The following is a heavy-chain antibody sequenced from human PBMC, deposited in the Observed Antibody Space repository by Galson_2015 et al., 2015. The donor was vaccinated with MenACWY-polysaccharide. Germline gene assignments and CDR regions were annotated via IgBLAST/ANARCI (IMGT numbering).Heavy chain of an antibody. Sequence: SLRLSCAASGFTFSDYYMSWIRQAPGKGLEWVSYISSSGSTIYYADSVKGRFTISRDNAKNSLYLQMNSLRAEDTAVYYCARVPCGGSCPNYYYGMDVWGQGTTVTVSS. D-gene: IGHD2-15*01. CDR1: GFTFSDYY. J-gene: IGHJ6*02. CDR3: ARVPCGGSCPNYYYGMDV. V-gene: IGHV3-11*01. CDR2: ISSSGSTI.